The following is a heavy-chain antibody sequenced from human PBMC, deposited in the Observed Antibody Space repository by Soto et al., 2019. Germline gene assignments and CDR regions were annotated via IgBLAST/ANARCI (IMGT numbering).Heavy chain of an antibody. J-gene: IGHJ6*02. CDR3: ARALLSHSYDSSGYDSYFHAMDV. V-gene: IGHV1-69*06. CDR1: GGTFSSLD. D-gene: IGHD3-22*01. CDR2: IIPISETT. Sequence: VASVKVSCKASGGTFSSLDINWVRQAPGQGLEWMGGIIPISETTNYAQIFQGRVSIVADISTSTAYMELSRLRSEDTAVYYCARALLSHSYDSSGYDSYFHAMDVWGQGTPVTVSS.